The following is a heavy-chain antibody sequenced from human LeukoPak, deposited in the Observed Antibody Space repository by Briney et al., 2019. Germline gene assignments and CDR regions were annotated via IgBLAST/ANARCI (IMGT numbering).Heavy chain of an antibody. D-gene: IGHD2-21*02. CDR3: AKDRSDGDFYYFDS. Sequence: GGSLRLSCAASGFTICSYWMTWVRQAPGKGLEWVANMKQDGSEKYYVDSVKGRFTISRDNSKNSLYLQMNSLRAEDTAVYYGAKDRSDGDFYYFDSWGQGTLVTVSS. J-gene: IGHJ4*02. CDR1: GFTICSYW. V-gene: IGHV3-7*01. CDR2: MKQDGSEK.